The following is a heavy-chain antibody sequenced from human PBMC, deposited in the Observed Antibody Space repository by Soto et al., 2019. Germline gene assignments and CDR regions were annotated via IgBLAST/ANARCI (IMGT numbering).Heavy chain of an antibody. V-gene: IGHV4-31*03. CDR2: IYYSGST. J-gene: IGHJ5*02. CDR1: GGSISSGGYY. D-gene: IGHD2-2*01. Sequence: SETLSLTCSVSGGSISSGGYYWSWIRQHPGKGLEWIGYIYYSGSTYYNPSLRSRVTISVDTSKNQFSLKLSSVTAADTAVYYCAREKIRSSTVDPWGQGTLVTVSS. CDR3: AREKIRSSTVDP.